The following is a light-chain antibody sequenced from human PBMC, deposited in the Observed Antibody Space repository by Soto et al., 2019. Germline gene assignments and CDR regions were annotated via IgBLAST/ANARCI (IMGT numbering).Light chain of an antibody. J-gene: IGLJ1*01. CDR1: TSNILRNY. V-gene: IGLV1-47*01. CDR2: MND. Sequence: QSVLTQPPSASGNPGQRLTISCSGSTSNILRNYVYWYRQLPGTAPRLLISMNDQRPSGVPDRFSGSKSGTSASLAISGLRSEDEADYYCALWDDSLSGYVFGTGTKLTVL. CDR3: ALWDDSLSGYV.